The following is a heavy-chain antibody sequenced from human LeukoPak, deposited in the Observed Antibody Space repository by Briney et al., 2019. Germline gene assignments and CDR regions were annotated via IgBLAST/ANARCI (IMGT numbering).Heavy chain of an antibody. CDR3: ARGLSGSYYDGFDI. CDR1: GYRFNAYW. D-gene: IGHD1-26*01. J-gene: IGHJ3*02. CDR2: IYPGDSDT. V-gene: IGHV5-51*01. Sequence: GESLKISCKGSGYRFNAYWIAWVRQMPGKGLEWMGIIYPGDSDTRYSPSFQGQVTISADKSINTDYLQWSSLKAPDTAMYYCARGLSGSYYDGFDIWGQGTMVTVSS.